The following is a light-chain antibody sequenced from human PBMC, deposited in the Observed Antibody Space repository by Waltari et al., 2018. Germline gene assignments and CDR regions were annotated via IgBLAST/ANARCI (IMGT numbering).Light chain of an antibody. V-gene: IGKV4-1*01. J-gene: IGKJ2*01. Sequence: DIVMTQSPKSLTVSLGERDTINCRSSRSILSYSNNKNFLAWYQQKRGQSPKLLIYWASTRESGVPDRFSGGGSETDFTLTISSLQAEDVAVYYCQQYYDTPHTFGQGTKLEIK. CDR2: WAS. CDR3: QQYYDTPHT. CDR1: RSILSYSNNKNF.